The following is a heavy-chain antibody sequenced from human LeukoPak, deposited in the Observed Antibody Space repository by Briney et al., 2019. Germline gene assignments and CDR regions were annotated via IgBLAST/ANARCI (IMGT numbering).Heavy chain of an antibody. Sequence: GGTLRLSCAASGFSFDDYAMHWVRQAPGKGLEWVSGTSWNSGSIGYADSVKGRFTTSKDNVKNSLYLHMDTLRAEDTAFYYCAKGYSSSWSLPFDYRGQGTLVTVSS. CDR1: GFSFDDYA. D-gene: IGHD6-13*01. CDR2: TSWNSGSI. V-gene: IGHV3-9*01. J-gene: IGHJ4*02. CDR3: AKGYSSSWSLPFDY.